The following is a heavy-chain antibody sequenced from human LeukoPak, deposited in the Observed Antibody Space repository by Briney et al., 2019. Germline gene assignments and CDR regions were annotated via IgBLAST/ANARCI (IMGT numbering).Heavy chain of an antibody. Sequence: SGTLSLTCTVSGGSISGYSWNWIRQPAEKGLEWVWRVCLSATTNYNPSLKSRVTMSIDTSKNKLSLKLSSVTAADTAVYYCARSSGWSFYFDYWGQGILVTVSS. D-gene: IGHD6-19*01. CDR2: VCLSATT. V-gene: IGHV4-4*07. J-gene: IGHJ4*02. CDR3: ARSSGWSFYFDY. CDR1: GGSISGYS.